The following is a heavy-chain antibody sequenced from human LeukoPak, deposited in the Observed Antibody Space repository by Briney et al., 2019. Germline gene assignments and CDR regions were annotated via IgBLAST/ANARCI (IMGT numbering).Heavy chain of an antibody. CDR2: IIPILGIA. CDR3: ARMVTMVRGVISGYYYYGMDV. V-gene: IGHV1-69*04. D-gene: IGHD3-10*01. J-gene: IGHJ6*02. Sequence: GASVKVSCKASGGTFSSYAISWVRQAPGQGVEWMGRIIPILGIANYAQKFQGRVTITADKSTSTAYMELSSLRSEDTAVYYCARMVTMVRGVISGYYYYGMDVWGQGTTVTVSS. CDR1: GGTFSSYA.